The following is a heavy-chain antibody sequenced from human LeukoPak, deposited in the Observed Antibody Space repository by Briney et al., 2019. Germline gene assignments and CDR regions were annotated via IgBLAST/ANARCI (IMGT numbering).Heavy chain of an antibody. CDR3: AKTIVIPIALGVFDY. CDR2: ISDNGGST. D-gene: IGHD3-16*02. J-gene: IGHJ4*02. Sequence: PGGSLRPSCAASGFTFSSSAMSWVRQAPGKGLEWVSTISDNGGSTHYADSVKGRFTISRDNSKNTLYLQMNSLRAEDTAIYYCAKTIVIPIALGVFDYWGQGTLVTVSS. CDR1: GFTFSSSA. V-gene: IGHV3-23*01.